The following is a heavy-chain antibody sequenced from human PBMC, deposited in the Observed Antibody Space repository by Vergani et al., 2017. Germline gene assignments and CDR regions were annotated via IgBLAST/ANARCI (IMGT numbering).Heavy chain of an antibody. CDR1: GFTFSSYA. V-gene: IGHV3-23*04. CDR3: AKDTNYYDGSGPLFN. CDR2: ISGSGGST. D-gene: IGHD3-22*01. Sequence: EVQLVESGGGLVQPGRSLRLSCAASGFTFSSYAMSWVRQAPGKGLEWVSAISGSGGSTYYADSVKGRFTISRDNAKNSLYLQMNSLRAEDTALYYCAKDTNYYDGSGPLFNWGQGTLVTVSS. J-gene: IGHJ4*02.